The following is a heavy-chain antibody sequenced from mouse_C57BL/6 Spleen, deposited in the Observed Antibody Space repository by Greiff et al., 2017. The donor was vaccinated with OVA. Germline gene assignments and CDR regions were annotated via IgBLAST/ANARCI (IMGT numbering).Heavy chain of an antibody. V-gene: IGHV1-26*01. CDR2: INPNNGGT. CDR3: AREGLLRYLDY. Sequence: EVQLQQSGPELVKPGASVKISCKASGYTFTDYYMDWVKQSHGKSLEWIGDINPNNGGTSYNQKFKGKATLTVDKSSSTAYMELRSLTSEDSAVYYCAREGLLRYLDYWGKGTTLTVSS. D-gene: IGHD1-1*01. J-gene: IGHJ2*01. CDR1: GYTFTDYY.